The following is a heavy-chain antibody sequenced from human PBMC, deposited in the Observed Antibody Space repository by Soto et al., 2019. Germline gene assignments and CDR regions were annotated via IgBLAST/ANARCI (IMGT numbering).Heavy chain of an antibody. CDR3: ARCGIAAAGTLDY. CDR1: GGSFSGYY. J-gene: IGHJ4*02. D-gene: IGHD6-13*01. V-gene: IGHV4-34*01. Sequence: QVQLQQWGAGLLKPSETLSLTCAVYGGSFSGYYWSWIRQPPGKGLEWSGEINHSGSTNYNPAPTSRVTISVDTSKSQFSLKLSSVTAADTAVYYCARCGIAAAGTLDYWGQGTLVTVTS. CDR2: INHSGST.